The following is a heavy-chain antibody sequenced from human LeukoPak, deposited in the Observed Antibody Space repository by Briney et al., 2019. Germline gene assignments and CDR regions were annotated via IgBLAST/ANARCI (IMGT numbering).Heavy chain of an antibody. CDR2: INPNSGGT. Sequence: GASVKVSCKASGYTFTCYYMHWVRQAPAQGLERMGWINPNSGGTNYAQKFQGRVTMTRDTSISTAYMELSRLRSDDTAEYYCARDFGRYHYYDSSGYYATQHFDYWGQGTLVTVSS. CDR1: GYTFTCYY. CDR3: ARDFGRYHYYDSSGYYATQHFDY. J-gene: IGHJ4*02. D-gene: IGHD3-22*01. V-gene: IGHV1-2*02.